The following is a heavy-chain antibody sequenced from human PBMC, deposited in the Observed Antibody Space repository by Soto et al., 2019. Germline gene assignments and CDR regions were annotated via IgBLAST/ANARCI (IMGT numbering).Heavy chain of an antibody. CDR1: GFSLSDYW. J-gene: IGHJ4*02. V-gene: IGHV3-7*01. D-gene: IGHD6-19*01. CDR2: IKQDGSDR. CDR3: ARGRGWLHHY. Sequence: EVQLVESGGGLVQPGGSLRLSCAASGFSLSDYWMNWVRQAPGKGLEWVAIIKQDGSDRYYVDSVKGRFTISRDNAKNSLYLQMSSLRVEDTALYYCARGRGWLHHYWGQGTLVTVSS.